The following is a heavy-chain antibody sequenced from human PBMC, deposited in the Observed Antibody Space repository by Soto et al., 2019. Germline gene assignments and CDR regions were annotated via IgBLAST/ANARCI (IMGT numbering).Heavy chain of an antibody. V-gene: IGHV1-18*01. J-gene: IGHJ2*01. CDR2: ISAYNGNT. CDR3: ARCGGSGRYYNRGALWYCDL. D-gene: IGHD3-10*01. CDR1: GYTFTSYG. Sequence: QVQLVQSGAEVKKPGASVKVSCKASGYTFTSYGISWVRQAPGQGLEWMGWISAYNGNTNYAQKLQGRVTMTTDTSTSTAYMELRSLRSDDTAVYYCARCGGSGRYYNRGALWYCDLWGRGTLVTVSS.